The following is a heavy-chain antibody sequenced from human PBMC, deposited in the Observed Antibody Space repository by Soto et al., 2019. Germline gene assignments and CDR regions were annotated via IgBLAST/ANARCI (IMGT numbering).Heavy chain of an antibody. CDR2: FRTSGDGGTT. CDR1: GFTFSSYS. D-gene: IGHD3-10*01. J-gene: IGHJ4*02. Sequence: QSGGSLRLSCAASGFTFSSYSMSWVRQAPGKGLEWVSGFRTSGDGGTTYYADSVKGRFTISRDNSKNMLFLQMNSLRAEDTAIYXCAKKVNSGPGSQYFDYWGQGTLVTVSS. CDR3: AKKVNSGPGSQYFDY. V-gene: IGHV3-23*01.